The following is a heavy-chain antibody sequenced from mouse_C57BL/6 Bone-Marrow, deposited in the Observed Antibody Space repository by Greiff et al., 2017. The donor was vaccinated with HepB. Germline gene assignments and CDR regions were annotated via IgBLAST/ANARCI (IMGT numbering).Heavy chain of an antibody. V-gene: IGHV2-2*01. J-gene: IGHJ2*01. CDR2: IWSGGST. CDR3: ARGPFDY. CDR1: GFSLTSYG. Sequence: QMQLKESGPGLVQPSQSLSITCTVSGFSLTSYGVHWVRQSPGKGLEWLGVIWSGGSTDYNAAFISRLSISKDNSKSQVFFKMNSLQADDTAIYYCARGPFDYWGQGTTLTVSS.